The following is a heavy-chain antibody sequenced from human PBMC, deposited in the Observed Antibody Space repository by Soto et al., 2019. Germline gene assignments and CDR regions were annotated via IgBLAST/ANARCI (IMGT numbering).Heavy chain of an antibody. D-gene: IGHD5-12*01. V-gene: IGHV4-4*02. Sequence: SEALSLTCTVSVFSFTSNNWWTWVRQPPGQGLEWIGEIYRTGSTNYNPSLKSRVTISLDKSENQFSLKVTSLTAADTAVYYCASRDQGYSVQYWGQGTWVTVSS. CDR2: IYRTGST. CDR3: ASRDQGYSVQY. CDR1: VFSFTSNNW. J-gene: IGHJ4*02.